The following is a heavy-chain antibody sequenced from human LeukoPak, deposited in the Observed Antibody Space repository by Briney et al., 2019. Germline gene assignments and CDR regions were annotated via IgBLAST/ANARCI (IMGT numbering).Heavy chain of an antibody. CDR2: IYSGGST. D-gene: IGHD5-24*01. Sequence: GGSLRLSCAASGFTVSSNYMSWVRQAPGKGLEWVSVIYSGGSTYYADSVKGRFTISRDNAKNSLYLQVNSLRAEDTAVYYCARALGRLQPYFYHYGMDVWGQGTTVTVSS. CDR3: ARALGRLQPYFYHYGMDV. CDR1: GFTVSSNY. V-gene: IGHV3-53*01. J-gene: IGHJ6*02.